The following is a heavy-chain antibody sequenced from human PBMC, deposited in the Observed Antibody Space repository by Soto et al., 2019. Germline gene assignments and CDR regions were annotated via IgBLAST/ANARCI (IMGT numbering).Heavy chain of an antibody. Sequence: ASVKVSCKTSGYTFTSYGISWVRRAPGQGLEWMGWISAYNGNTNYAQKLQGRVTMTTDTSTSTAYMELRSLRSDDTAVYYCARDRNDFWSGFSAFDIWGQGTMVTVSS. V-gene: IGHV1-18*04. J-gene: IGHJ3*02. D-gene: IGHD3-3*01. CDR3: ARDRNDFWSGFSAFDI. CDR1: GYTFTSYG. CDR2: ISAYNGNT.